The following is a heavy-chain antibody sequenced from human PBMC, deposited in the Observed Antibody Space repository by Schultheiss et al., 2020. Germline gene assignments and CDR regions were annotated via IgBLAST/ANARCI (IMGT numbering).Heavy chain of an antibody. D-gene: IGHD1-26*01. CDR3: ARDRGAFDY. CDR2: ISAYNGHT. CDR1: GYRFKNYG. Sequence: ASVKVSCKASGYRFKNYGISWVRQAPGQGLEWMGWISAYNGHTKYSQKFQARVTMTTDTSTNTAYMELSSLRSEDTAVYYCARDRGAFDYWGQGTLVTVSS. J-gene: IGHJ4*02. V-gene: IGHV1-18*04.